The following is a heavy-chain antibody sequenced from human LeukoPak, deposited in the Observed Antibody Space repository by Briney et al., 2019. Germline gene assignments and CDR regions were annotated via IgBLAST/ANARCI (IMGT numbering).Heavy chain of an antibody. CDR3: ARDRGGIGWYYFDY. D-gene: IGHD6-19*01. CDR2: ISSDGSNK. Sequence: GGSLRLSCAASGVSFSSYAMHWVRQAPGKGLEWVAVISSDGSNKYYVDSVKGRFTISRDNSENTLDLQMNSLRVEDTAVYYCARDRGGIGWYYFDYWGQGTLVTVSS. J-gene: IGHJ4*02. CDR1: GVSFSSYA. V-gene: IGHV3-30-3*01.